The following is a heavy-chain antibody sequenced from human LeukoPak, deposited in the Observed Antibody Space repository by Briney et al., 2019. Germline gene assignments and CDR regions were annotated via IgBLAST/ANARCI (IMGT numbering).Heavy chain of an antibody. J-gene: IGHJ4*02. CDR2: INHSGST. CDR3: ARGRGYDFWSGYSGHYFDY. Sequence: SETLSLTCAVYGGSFSGYYWSWIRQPPGKGLEWIGEINHSGSTNYNPSLKSRVTISVDTSKNQFSLKLSSVTAADTAVYYYARGRGYDFWSGYSGHYFDYWGQGTLVTVSS. D-gene: IGHD3-3*01. V-gene: IGHV4-34*01. CDR1: GGSFSGYY.